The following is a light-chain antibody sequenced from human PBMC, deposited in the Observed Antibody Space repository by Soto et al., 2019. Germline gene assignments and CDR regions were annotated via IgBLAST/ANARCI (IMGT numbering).Light chain of an antibody. Sequence: QSVLTQPASVSGSPVQSITISCTRTSSDIGAYNFVSWYQQHPGKAPKLMLYDVNIRPSGVSNRFSGSKSGNTASLTISGLQAEDEADYYCTSWTTSTTMIFGGGTKVTVL. CDR1: SSDIGAYNF. CDR3: TSWTTSTTMI. CDR2: DVN. V-gene: IGLV2-14*03. J-gene: IGLJ2*01.